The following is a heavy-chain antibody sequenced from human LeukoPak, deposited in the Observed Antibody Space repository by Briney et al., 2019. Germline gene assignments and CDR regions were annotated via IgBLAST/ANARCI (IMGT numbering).Heavy chain of an antibody. Sequence: SETLSLTCAVYGGSFSGYYWGWIRQPPGKGLEWIGEINHSGSTNYNPSLKSRVAISVDTSKNQFSLKLSSVTAADTAVYYCARERGVPYYYDSSGYDRTFDYWGREPWSPSPQ. CDR1: GGSFSGYY. CDR2: INHSGST. V-gene: IGHV4-34*01. J-gene: IGHJ4*02. D-gene: IGHD3-22*01. CDR3: ARERGVPYYYDSSGYDRTFDY.